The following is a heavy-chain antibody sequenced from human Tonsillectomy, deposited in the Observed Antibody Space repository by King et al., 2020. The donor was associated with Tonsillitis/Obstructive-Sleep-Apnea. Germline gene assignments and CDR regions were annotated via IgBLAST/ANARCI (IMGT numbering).Heavy chain of an antibody. D-gene: IGHD2-2*01. CDR2: ISSSSSFI. CDR3: ARDRGAYCSTTSCINFFDP. CDR1: GFTLSSYS. J-gene: IGHJ5*02. V-gene: IGHV3-48*02. Sequence: VQLQESGGGLVQPGGSLRLSCAASGFTLSSYSMNWVRQAPGKGLEWVSYISSSSSFIYYADSVKGRFTISRDNAKNSLYLQMNSLGDEDTAVYYCARDRGAYCSTTSCINFFDPWGQGTLVTVSS.